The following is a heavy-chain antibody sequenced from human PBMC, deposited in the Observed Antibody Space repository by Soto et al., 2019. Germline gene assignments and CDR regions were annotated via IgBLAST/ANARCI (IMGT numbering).Heavy chain of an antibody. J-gene: IGHJ6*02. CDR2: IIPITGTA. D-gene: IGHD2-2*01. CDR1: GGTFGSYA. V-gene: IGHV1-69*01. CDR3: ARSQGSSTSLEIYYYYDYGMDV. Sequence: QVQLVQSGAEVKKPGSSVKVSCKASGGTFGSYAISWVRQAPGQGPEWMGGIIPITGTANYAQKFQGRVTITADQSPSTASMQLSSLRSEDTAVYYCARSQGSSTSLEIYYYYDYGMDVWGQGTTVTVSS.